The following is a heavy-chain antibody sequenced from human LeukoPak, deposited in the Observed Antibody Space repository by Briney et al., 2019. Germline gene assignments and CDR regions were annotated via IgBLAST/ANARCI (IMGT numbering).Heavy chain of an antibody. D-gene: IGHD3-10*01. CDR2: IYPGDSDT. J-gene: IGHJ4*02. CDR1: GYRFTSYW. Sequence: GESLKISCKGSGYRFTSYWIGWVRQMPGKGLEWMGIIYPGDSDTRYSPSFQGQVTISADESISTAYLQWSSLKASDTAMYYCARQAYGSGSPYYFDYWGQGTLVTVSS. V-gene: IGHV5-51*01. CDR3: ARQAYGSGSPYYFDY.